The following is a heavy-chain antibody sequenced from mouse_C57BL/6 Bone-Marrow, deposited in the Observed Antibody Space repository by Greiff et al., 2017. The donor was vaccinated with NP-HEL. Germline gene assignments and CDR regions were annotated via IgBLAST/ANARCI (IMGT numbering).Heavy chain of an antibody. CDR1: GYEFSNYW. CDR3: ARGAY. J-gene: IGHJ3*01. Sequence: VQLQQSGAELVKPGASVKIFCKASGYEFSNYWMNWVKQRPGKGLEWIGQIYPGDGDTNYNGKFKDKATLTADKSSSTAYMQLGRLTSENSAVYFCARGAYWGQGTLVTVSA. CDR2: IYPGDGDT. V-gene: IGHV1-80*01.